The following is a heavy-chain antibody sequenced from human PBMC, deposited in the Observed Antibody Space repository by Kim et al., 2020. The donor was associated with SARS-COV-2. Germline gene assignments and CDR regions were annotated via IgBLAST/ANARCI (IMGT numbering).Heavy chain of an antibody. D-gene: IGHD3-16*01. Sequence: GSDKSYVGSVKGRFTISRGNAKISLYLETNSLRAEDTAVYFCARGNALAYWGQGTLVTVSS. CDR2: GSDK. CDR3: ARGNALAY. J-gene: IGHJ4*01. V-gene: IGHV3-7*04.